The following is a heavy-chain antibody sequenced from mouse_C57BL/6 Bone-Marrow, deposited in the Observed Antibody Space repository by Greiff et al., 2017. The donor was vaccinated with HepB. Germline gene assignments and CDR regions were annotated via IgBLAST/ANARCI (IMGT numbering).Heavy chain of an antibody. J-gene: IGHJ4*01. CDR2: INPNNGGT. Sequence: VQLQQSGPELVKPGASVKISCKASGYTFTDYYMNWVKQSHGKSLEWIGDINPNNGGTSYNQKFKGKATLTVDKSSSTAYMELRSLTSEDSAVYYCASLYYGYEDYAMDYWGQGTSVTVSS. CDR3: ASLYYGYEDYAMDY. V-gene: IGHV1-26*01. D-gene: IGHD2-2*01. CDR1: GYTFTDYY.